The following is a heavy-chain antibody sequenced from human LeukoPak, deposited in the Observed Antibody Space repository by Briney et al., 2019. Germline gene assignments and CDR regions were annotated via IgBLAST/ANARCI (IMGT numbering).Heavy chain of an antibody. V-gene: IGHV4-34*01. D-gene: IGHD3-22*01. CDR3: ARQPASSGYYYGWFDP. CDR1: GGSFSGYY. J-gene: IGHJ5*02. CDR2: INHSGST. Sequence: SETLSLTCAVYGGSFSGYYWSWIRQPPGKGLEWIGEINHSGSTNYSPSLKSRVTISIDTSKNQFSLKLSSVTAADTAVYYCARQPASSGYYYGWFDPWGQGTLVTVSS.